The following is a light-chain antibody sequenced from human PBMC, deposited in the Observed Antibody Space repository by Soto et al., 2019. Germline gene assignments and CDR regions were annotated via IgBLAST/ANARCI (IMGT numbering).Light chain of an antibody. CDR2: GAS. Sequence: EIVMTQTPATLSVSPGERATLSCRASQSVSSNLAWYQQNPGQAPRLRIYGASTRATGIPARFSGSVSGTEFTLTISSLQSEDFALYYCQQYNNWPPGDTFGQGTKLEIK. CDR1: QSVSSN. CDR3: QQYNNWPPGDT. V-gene: IGKV3-15*01. J-gene: IGKJ2*01.